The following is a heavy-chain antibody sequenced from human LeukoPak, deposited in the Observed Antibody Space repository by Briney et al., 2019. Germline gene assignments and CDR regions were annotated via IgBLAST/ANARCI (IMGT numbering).Heavy chain of an antibody. CDR1: GVSISSYY. V-gene: IGHV4-59*13. CDR2: IYSSGTT. Sequence: PSETLSLTCIVSGVSISSYYWSWIRQPPGKGLEWIGNIYSSGTTNYNPSLKSRVTISMDTSKNQFSLKLSSVTAADTAVYYCARGKIWSPVYLSHWGQGTLVTVSS. J-gene: IGHJ4*02. CDR3: ARGKIWSPVYLSH. D-gene: IGHD3-10*01.